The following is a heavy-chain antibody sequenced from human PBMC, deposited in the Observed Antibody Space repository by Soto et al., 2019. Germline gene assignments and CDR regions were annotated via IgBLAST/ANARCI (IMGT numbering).Heavy chain of an antibody. Sequence: EVQLLESGGGLEQPGGSLRLSCAASGFTVSGNGMSWVRQAPGKGLEWVSAISSGGGTTNYADSVKGRFTISRDNSKGTLYLQMNSLKAEDTAVYYCVNRAVTGAFDIWGQGTMVTVSP. V-gene: IGHV3-23*01. CDR2: ISSGGGTT. CDR3: VNRAVTGAFDI. D-gene: IGHD6-19*01. CDR1: GFTVSGNG. J-gene: IGHJ3*02.